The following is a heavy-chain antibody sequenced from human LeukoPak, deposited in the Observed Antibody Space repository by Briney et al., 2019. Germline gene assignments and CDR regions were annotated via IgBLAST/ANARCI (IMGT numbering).Heavy chain of an antibody. CDR1: GFIFSRYA. V-gene: IGHV3-33*01. CDR3: TFEIGRSQGAFDI. D-gene: IGHD1-26*01. J-gene: IGHJ3*02. Sequence: GGSLRLSCAASGFIFSRYAMHWVRQTPGKGLEWVAAIWSDGSDENYADSVKGRFTISSDNSKNTLYLQMNSLRAEDTAVYYCTFEIGRSQGAFDIWGQGTMITVSS. CDR2: IWSDGSDE.